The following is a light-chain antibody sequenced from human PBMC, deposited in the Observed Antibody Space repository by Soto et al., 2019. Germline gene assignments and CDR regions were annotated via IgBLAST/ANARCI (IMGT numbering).Light chain of an antibody. Sequence: SYELTQPPSVSVAPGQTATMTCGGDNIGRKSVHWYQQKPGQAPVLVVYDDSDRPLGIPERLSGSNSGNMATLTITRVEAGDEADYYCQVWDSGSDPWVFGGGTKLTVL. CDR3: QVWDSGSDPWV. CDR2: DDS. CDR1: NIGRKS. V-gene: IGLV3-21*02. J-gene: IGLJ3*02.